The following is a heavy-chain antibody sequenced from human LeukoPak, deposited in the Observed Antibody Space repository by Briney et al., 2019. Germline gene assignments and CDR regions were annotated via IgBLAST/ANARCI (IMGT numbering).Heavy chain of an antibody. V-gene: IGHV4-4*02. CDR2: IYHTGST. D-gene: IGHD3-10*01. CDR3: AKSNGYGLIDI. CDR1: GGSISSSNW. J-gene: IGHJ3*02. Sequence: SGTLSLTCAVSGGSISSSNWWSWVRQPPGKGLEWIGEIYHTGSTYYSPSLKSRVTISLDTSRNQFSLRLNSVTAADTAVYYCAKSNGYGLIDIWGQGTMVTVSS.